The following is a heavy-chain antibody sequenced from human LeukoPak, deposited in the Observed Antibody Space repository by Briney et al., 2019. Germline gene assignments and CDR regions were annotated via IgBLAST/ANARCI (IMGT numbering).Heavy chain of an antibody. V-gene: IGHV4-31*03. J-gene: IGHJ4*02. Sequence: SETLSLTCTVSGGSISSGGYYWSWIRQHPGKGLEWIGYIYYSGSTYYNPSLKSRVTISVDTSKNQFSLKLSSVTAADTAVYYCARGPTYYYDSRETLTDDYWGQGTLVTVSS. CDR3: ARGPTYYYDSRETLTDDY. CDR1: GGSISSGGYY. D-gene: IGHD3-22*01. CDR2: IYYSGST.